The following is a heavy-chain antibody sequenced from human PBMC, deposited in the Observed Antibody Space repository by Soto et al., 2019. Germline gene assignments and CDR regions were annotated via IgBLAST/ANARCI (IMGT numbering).Heavy chain of an antibody. CDR1: GGSISSSSYY. J-gene: IGHJ3*02. V-gene: IGHV4-39*01. Sequence: QLHLQESGPGLVKPSETLSLTCTVSGGSISSSSYYWGWIRQPPGKGLEWIGSIYYSGGTYYNPCLKSRDTIPVDTSKNQFSLKLSSVTAAETAVYYCARPRKYGSGILPHAFDIWGQRTMVTVSS. CDR3: ARPRKYGSGILPHAFDI. CDR2: IYYSGGT. D-gene: IGHD3-10*01.